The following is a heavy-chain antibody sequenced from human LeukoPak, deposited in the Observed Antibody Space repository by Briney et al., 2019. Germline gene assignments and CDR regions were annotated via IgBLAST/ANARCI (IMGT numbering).Heavy chain of an antibody. CDR2: IYYTGST. J-gene: IGHJ4*02. V-gene: IGHV4-59*01. Sequence: PSETLSLTCTVAGGSISSYYWSWIRQPPGRGLGWVGYIYYTGSTSYSPSPKRRVTISVDKSTNQFSLKLSSVTAADTAVYYCTRAAYYDSSGYLDYWGQGTLVTVSS. CDR3: TRAAYYDSSGYLDY. CDR1: GGSISSYY. D-gene: IGHD3-22*01.